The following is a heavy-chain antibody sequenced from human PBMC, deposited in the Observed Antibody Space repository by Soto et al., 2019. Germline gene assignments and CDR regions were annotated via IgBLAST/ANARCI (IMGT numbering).Heavy chain of an antibody. CDR3: ARASGAAATGGIDFDY. V-gene: IGHV4-34*01. Sequence: SETLSLTCAVYGGSFSGYYWSWIRQPPGKGLEWIGEINHSGSTNYNPSLKSRVTISVDTSKNQFSLKLSSVTAADTAVYYCARASGAAATGGIDFDYWGQGTLVTVSS. CDR1: GGSFSGYY. CDR2: INHSGST. J-gene: IGHJ4*01. D-gene: IGHD2-15*01.